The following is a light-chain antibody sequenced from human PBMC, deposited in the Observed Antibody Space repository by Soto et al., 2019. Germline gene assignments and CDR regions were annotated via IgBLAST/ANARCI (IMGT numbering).Light chain of an antibody. V-gene: IGKV3-15*01. J-gene: IGKJ4*01. CDR2: GAS. Sequence: EIVMTQSPATLSVSPGDRVTLSCRASQSIRSNSAWYQQKPGQAPRLLIYGASTRATGIPGRFSGSGYETEFTLTISSLQSEDFAVYYCQKYNSWPLNFGGGTKGDIK. CDR1: QSIRSN. CDR3: QKYNSWPLN.